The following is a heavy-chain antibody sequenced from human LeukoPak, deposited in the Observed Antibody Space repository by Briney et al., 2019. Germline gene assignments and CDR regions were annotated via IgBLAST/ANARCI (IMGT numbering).Heavy chain of an antibody. D-gene: IGHD3-10*01. CDR3: ATPSGSHDAFDI. Sequence: ASVKVSCKVSGYTLTELSMHWVRQAPGKGLEWTGGFDPEDGETIYAQKFQGRVTMTEDTSTDTAYMELSSLRSEDTAVYYCATPSGSHDAFDIWGQGTMVTVSS. CDR2: FDPEDGET. V-gene: IGHV1-24*01. CDR1: GYTLTELS. J-gene: IGHJ3*02.